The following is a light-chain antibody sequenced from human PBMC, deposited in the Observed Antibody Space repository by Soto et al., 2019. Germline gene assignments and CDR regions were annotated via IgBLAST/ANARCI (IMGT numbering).Light chain of an antibody. CDR1: GSSIGTNT. V-gene: IGLV1-44*01. CDR2: GDN. J-gene: IGLJ2*01. CDR3: AAWDGSLNNVL. Sequence: QLVLTQPPSASGTPGQRVTISCSGSGSSIGTNTVNWYRQLPGTAPKLLIYGDNQRPSGVPVRFSGSKSGTSASLAISGLQSEDEADYYCAAWDGSLNNVLFGGGTKLTVL.